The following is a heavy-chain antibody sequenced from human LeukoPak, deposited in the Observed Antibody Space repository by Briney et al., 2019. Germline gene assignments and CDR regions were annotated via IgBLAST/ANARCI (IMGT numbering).Heavy chain of an antibody. Sequence: PSETLSLTCTVSGGSISSYYWSWIRQPPGKGLEWIGYIYYSGSTNYNPSLKSRVTISVDTSKNQFSLKLSSVTAADTAVYYCARDEAPIGAFDIWGQGTMVTVSS. V-gene: IGHV4-59*01. CDR2: IYYSGST. CDR1: GGSISSYY. D-gene: IGHD5-24*01. CDR3: ARDEAPIGAFDI. J-gene: IGHJ3*02.